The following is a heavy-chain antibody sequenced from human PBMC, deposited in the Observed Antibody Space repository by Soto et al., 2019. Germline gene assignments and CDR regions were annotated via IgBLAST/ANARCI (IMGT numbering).Heavy chain of an antibody. D-gene: IGHD2-15*01. CDR1: GYTFTSYA. V-gene: IGHV1-3*01. CDR3: ARGPGGPDGPGDY. CDR2: INAGNGNT. J-gene: IGHJ4*02. Sequence: QVQLVQSGAEVKKPGASVKVSCKASGYTFTSYAMHWVRQAPGQRLEWMGWINAGNGNTKYSQKFQDRVTITRDTSASTADMELSSLRSEDTAVYYCARGPGGPDGPGDYWGQGTLVTVSS.